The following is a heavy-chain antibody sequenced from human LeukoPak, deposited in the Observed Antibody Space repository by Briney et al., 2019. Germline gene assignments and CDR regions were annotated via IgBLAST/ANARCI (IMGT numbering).Heavy chain of an antibody. Sequence: GGSLRLSCAVSGFTFSNGWMSWVRQAPGKGLEWVGRIKSKTDGGSTDYAAPVKGRFTISRDDSKNTLYQQMNSLKTDDTAVYYCTTEYYYDSSGLFDYWGQGTLVTVSS. CDR1: GFTFSNGW. J-gene: IGHJ4*02. CDR3: TTEYYYDSSGLFDY. V-gene: IGHV3-15*01. CDR2: IKSKTDGGST. D-gene: IGHD3-22*01.